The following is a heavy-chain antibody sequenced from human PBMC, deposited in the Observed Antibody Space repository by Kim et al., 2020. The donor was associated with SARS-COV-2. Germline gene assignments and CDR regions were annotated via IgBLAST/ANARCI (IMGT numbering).Heavy chain of an antibody. D-gene: IGHD6-6*01. CDR2: IWYDGSNK. V-gene: IGHV3-33*01. CDR3: ARAAYSSSSRYYYYGMDV. J-gene: IGHJ6*02. Sequence: GVSLRLSCAASGFTFSSYGMHWVRQAPGKGLEWVAVIWYDGSNKYYADSVKGRFTISRDNSKNTLYLQMNSLRAEDTAVYYCARAAYSSSSRYYYYGMDVWGQGTTVTVSS. CDR1: GFTFSSYG.